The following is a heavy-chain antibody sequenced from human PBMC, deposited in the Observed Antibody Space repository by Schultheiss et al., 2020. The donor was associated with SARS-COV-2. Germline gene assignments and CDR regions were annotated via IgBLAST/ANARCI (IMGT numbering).Heavy chain of an antibody. CDR1: GGSISSYY. CDR2: IYHSGSA. CDR3: ARDAYSRGGGMDV. J-gene: IGHJ6*02. V-gene: IGHV4-38-2*02. D-gene: IGHD4-11*01. Sequence: SQTLSLTCTVSGGSISSYYWGWIRQPPGKGLEWIGGIYHSGSAYYNPSLKSRVTISVDTSKNQFSLKLSSVTAADTAVYYCARDAYSRGGGMDVWGQGATVTVSS.